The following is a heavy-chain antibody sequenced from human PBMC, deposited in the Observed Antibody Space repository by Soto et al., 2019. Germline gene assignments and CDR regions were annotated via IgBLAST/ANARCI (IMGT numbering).Heavy chain of an antibody. CDR3: ARSIDP. J-gene: IGHJ5*02. CDR2: IYYDGST. Sequence: PSETLSLTCTVSGASIRSSTFYWGWIRQPPGKGLESIANIYYDGSTYYNPSLKSRVTISVDTSKNQFSLKLSSVTAADTAVYYCARSIDPWGQGTLVTVSS. CDR1: GASIRSSTFY. V-gene: IGHV4-39*07.